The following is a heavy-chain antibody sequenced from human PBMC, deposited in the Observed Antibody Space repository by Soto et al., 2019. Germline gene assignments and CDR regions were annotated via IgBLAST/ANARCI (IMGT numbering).Heavy chain of an antibody. CDR1: GGTFSSYT. J-gene: IGHJ4*02. Sequence: QVQLVQSGAEVKKPGSSVKVSCKASGGTFSSYTISWVRQAPGQGLEWMGRIIPILGIANYAQKFQGRVTITADKTPSTAYMELSSLRSEDTAVYYCARDGDDILTGYSQGHPLDYWGQGTLVTVSS. V-gene: IGHV1-69*08. D-gene: IGHD3-9*01. CDR2: IIPILGIA. CDR3: ARDGDDILTGYSQGHPLDY.